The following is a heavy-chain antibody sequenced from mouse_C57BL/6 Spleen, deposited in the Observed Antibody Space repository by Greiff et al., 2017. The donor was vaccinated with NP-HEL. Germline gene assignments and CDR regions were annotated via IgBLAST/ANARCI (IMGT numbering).Heavy chain of an antibody. CDR2: ISYDGSN. Sequence: VQLQQSGPGLVKPSQSLSLTCSVTGYSITSGYYWNWIRQFPGNKLEWMGYISYDGSNNYNPSLKNRISITRDTSKNQFFLKLNSVTTEDTATYYCASLNWDEGDYFDYWGQGTTLTVSS. J-gene: IGHJ2*01. D-gene: IGHD4-1*01. CDR3: ASLNWDEGDYFDY. V-gene: IGHV3-6*01. CDR1: GYSITSGYY.